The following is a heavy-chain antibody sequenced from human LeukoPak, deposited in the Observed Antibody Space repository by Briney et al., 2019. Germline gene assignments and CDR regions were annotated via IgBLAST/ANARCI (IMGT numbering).Heavy chain of an antibody. V-gene: IGHV3-64D*06. Sequence: GGSLRLSCSASGFTFSSCGMHSVRQAPGKGLEYVSSMTSNGGSTYYADSVKGRFTISRDNSKNTLFLQMSSLRAEDSAVYYCVSGECSSTSSGFAYWGQGTLVTVSS. CDR3: VSGECSSTSSGFAY. CDR1: GFTFSSCG. D-gene: IGHD2-2*01. J-gene: IGHJ4*02. CDR2: MTSNGGST.